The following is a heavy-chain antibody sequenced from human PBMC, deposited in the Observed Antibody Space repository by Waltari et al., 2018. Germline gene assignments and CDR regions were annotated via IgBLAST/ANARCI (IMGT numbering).Heavy chain of an antibody. D-gene: IGHD3-10*01. V-gene: IGHV3-7*01. J-gene: IGHJ4*02. CDR1: GFTFSSYW. CDR2: IKQDGSEK. Sequence: EVQLVESGGGLVQPGGSLRLSCAASGFTFSSYWMSWVRQAPGKGLEWVANIKQDGSEKYYVDSVKGRFTISRDNAKNSLYLQMNSLRAEDTAVFYCARGDGVIRSTLVDYWGQGTLVTISS. CDR3: ARGDGVIRSTLVDY.